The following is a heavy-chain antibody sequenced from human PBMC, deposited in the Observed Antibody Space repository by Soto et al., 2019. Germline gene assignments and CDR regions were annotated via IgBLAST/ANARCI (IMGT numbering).Heavy chain of an antibody. V-gene: IGHV4-39*01. D-gene: IGHD5-18*01. J-gene: IGHJ5*02. CDR2: IYYSGST. CDR3: ARHSGYSYGRFDP. Sequence: PSATLSLTCTVSGGSISSSSYYWGWIRQPPGKGLEWIGSIYYSGSTYYNPSLKSRVTISVDTSKNQFSLKLSSVTAADTAVYYCARHSGYSYGRFDPWGQGTLVTVSS. CDR1: GGSISSSSYY.